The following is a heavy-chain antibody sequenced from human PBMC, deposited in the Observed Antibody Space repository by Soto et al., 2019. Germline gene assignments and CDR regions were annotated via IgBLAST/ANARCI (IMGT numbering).Heavy chain of an antibody. CDR3: ASTVRGYYYELDY. CDR2: ISSDGSST. D-gene: IGHD3-22*01. V-gene: IGHV3-74*01. Sequence: EVQLVESGGGLVQPGGSLRLSCTATEFTFGTYWMHWVRQAPGKGLVWVSRISSDGSSTSYEDYVKGRFTISRDNAKNALYLQMNNLRAEDTAVYYRASTVRGYYYELDYWRQGTLVAVSS. J-gene: IGHJ4*02. CDR1: EFTFGTYW.